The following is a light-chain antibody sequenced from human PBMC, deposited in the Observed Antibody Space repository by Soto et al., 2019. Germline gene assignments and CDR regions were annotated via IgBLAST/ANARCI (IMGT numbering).Light chain of an antibody. CDR2: DAS. CDR3: QQYYSYWT. V-gene: IGKV1-5*01. CDR1: QSISSW. Sequence: DIQMTQSPSTLSASVGDRVTITCRASQSISSWLAWYQQKPGKAPKLLIYDASSWESGVPARFSGRGYGTEFKLTISSVKRDEVATYYCQQYYSYWTFGQGTKVEIK. J-gene: IGKJ1*01.